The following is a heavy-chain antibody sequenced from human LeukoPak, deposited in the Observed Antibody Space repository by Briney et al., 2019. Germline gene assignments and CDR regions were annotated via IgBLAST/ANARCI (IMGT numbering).Heavy chain of an antibody. CDR3: ARDRGYVPDY. Sequence: GGSLRHSCAASGFIFSSYWMHWVRQTPGKGLVWVSRINSDGSSISYADSVKGRFTISRDNAKNTLYLQMNSLRAEDTAVYYCARDRGYVPDYWGQGTLATVSS. CDR2: INSDGSSI. D-gene: IGHD6-13*01. V-gene: IGHV3-74*01. J-gene: IGHJ4*02. CDR1: GFIFSSYW.